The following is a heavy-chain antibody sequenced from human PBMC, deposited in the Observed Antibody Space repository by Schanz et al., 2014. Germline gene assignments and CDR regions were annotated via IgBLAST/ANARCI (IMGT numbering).Heavy chain of an antibody. CDR1: GFNFNNFA. CDR2: INSVGSNT. J-gene: IGHJ3*02. D-gene: IGHD4-17*01. CDR3: ARKMKLGVYGGKRHDSLDI. Sequence: EVQLLESGGGLVQPGGSLRLSCAASGFNFNNFAMTWVRQDPGKGLVWVARINSVGSNTDYADSVTGRFTISRDNAKNTLYLRMNALRAEDTAVYYCARKMKLGVYGGKRHDSLDIWGQGTMVTVSS. V-gene: IGHV3-74*02.